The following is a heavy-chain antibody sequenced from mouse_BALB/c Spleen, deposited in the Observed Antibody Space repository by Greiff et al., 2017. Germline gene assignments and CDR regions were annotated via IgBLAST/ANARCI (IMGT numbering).Heavy chain of an antibody. D-gene: IGHD2-2*01. Sequence: EVKLMESGGGLVQPGGSLRLSCATSGFTFTDYYMSWVRQPPGKALEWLGFIRNKANGYTTEYSASVKGRFTISRDNSQSILYLQMNTLRAEDSATYYCARDGYDGKVWFAYWGQGTLVTVSA. CDR2: IRNKANGYTT. V-gene: IGHV7-3*02. CDR3: ARDGYDGKVWFAY. J-gene: IGHJ3*01. CDR1: GFTFTDYY.